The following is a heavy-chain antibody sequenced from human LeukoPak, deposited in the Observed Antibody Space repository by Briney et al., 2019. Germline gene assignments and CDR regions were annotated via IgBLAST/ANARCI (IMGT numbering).Heavy chain of an antibody. J-gene: IGHJ6*02. Sequence: GGSLRLSCAASGFTFDDYAMHWVRQAPGKGLEWVSGISWNSGSIGYADSVKGRFTISRDNAKNSLYIQMNSLRAEDTALYYCAKGATAVVVVVAETAYYYGMDVWGQGTTATASS. V-gene: IGHV3-9*01. CDR1: GFTFDDYA. CDR2: ISWNSGSI. D-gene: IGHD2-15*01. CDR3: AKGATAVVVVVAETAYYYGMDV.